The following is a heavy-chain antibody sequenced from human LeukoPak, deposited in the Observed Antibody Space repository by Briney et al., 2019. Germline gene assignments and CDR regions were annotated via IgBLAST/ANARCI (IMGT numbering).Heavy chain of an antibody. CDR2: INPSGGST. V-gene: IGHV1-46*01. Sequence: ASVKVSCKASGYTFTSYYMHWVRQAPGQGLEWMGIINPSGGSTSYAQKFQGRVTMTRDTSTSTVYMELSSLRSEDTAVYCCARENPRLRYFDWLFYWGQGTLVTVSS. CDR3: ARENPRLRYFDWLFY. D-gene: IGHD3-9*01. CDR1: GYTFTSYY. J-gene: IGHJ4*02.